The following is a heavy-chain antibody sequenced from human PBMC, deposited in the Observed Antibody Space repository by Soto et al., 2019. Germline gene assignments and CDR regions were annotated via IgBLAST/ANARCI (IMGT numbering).Heavy chain of an antibody. J-gene: IGHJ6*02. D-gene: IGHD3-3*01. CDR1: GGSISSGGYS. Sequence: PSETLSLTCAVSGGSISSGGYSWSWIRQPPGKGLEWIGNIFYTGSTYYNPSLQSRVSISVDTSKNQFSLRLTSVTAADTAVYYCARDRYSYYDFWSGSLPYYYYGMDVWGQGTTVTVSS. V-gene: IGHV4-31*11. CDR3: ARDRYSYYDFWSGSLPYYYYGMDV. CDR2: IFYTGST.